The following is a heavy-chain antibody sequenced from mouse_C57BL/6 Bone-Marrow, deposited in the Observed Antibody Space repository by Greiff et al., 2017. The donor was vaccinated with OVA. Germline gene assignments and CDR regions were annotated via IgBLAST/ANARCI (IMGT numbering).Heavy chain of an antibody. CDR2: IDPANDNT. CDR1: GFNITNTY. J-gene: IGHJ4*01. D-gene: IGHD1-1*01. V-gene: IGHV14-3*01. Sequence: VQLQQSVAELVRPGASVKLSCTASGFNITNTYMHWVKQRPEQGLEWIGRIDPANDNTKYAPKFTGKATLTADTSSNPAYLQLSSLSSEYTAVYCCARGNISSSFYAMDYWGQGTSVTVSS. CDR3: ARGNISSSFYAMDY.